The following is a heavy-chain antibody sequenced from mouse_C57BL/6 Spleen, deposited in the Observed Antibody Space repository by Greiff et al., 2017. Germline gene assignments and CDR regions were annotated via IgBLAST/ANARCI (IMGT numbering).Heavy chain of an antibody. Sequence: QVQLKESGAALVKPGASVKISCIASGYAFSSYWMNWVKQRPGKGLEWIGQIYPGDGDTNYNGKFKGKATLTADKSSSTAYMQLSSLTSEDSAVFVCAREGDGNFPWFAYWGQGTLVTVSA. J-gene: IGHJ3*01. CDR1: GYAFSSYW. D-gene: IGHD2-1*01. CDR3: AREGDGNFPWFAY. V-gene: IGHV1-80*01. CDR2: IYPGDGDT.